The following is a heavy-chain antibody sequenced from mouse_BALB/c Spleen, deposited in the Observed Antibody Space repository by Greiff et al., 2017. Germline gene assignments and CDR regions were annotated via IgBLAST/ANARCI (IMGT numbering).Heavy chain of an antibody. J-gene: IGHJ4*01. CDR3: ARSAYAMDY. V-gene: IGHV1-7*01. Sequence: QVQLKQSGAELAKPGASVKMSCKASGYTFTSYWMHWVKQRPGQGLEWIGYINPSTGYTEYNQKFKDKATLTADKSSSTAYMQLSSLTSEDSAVYYCARSAYAMDYWGQGTSVTVSS. CDR2: INPSTGYT. CDR1: GYTFTSYW.